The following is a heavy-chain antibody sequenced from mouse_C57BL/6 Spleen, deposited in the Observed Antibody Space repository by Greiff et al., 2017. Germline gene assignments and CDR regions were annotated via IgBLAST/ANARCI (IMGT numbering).Heavy chain of an antibody. J-gene: IGHJ4*01. CDR2: INSDGGST. Sequence: EVHLVESGPGLVQPGESLNISCESNEYAFPSHDMSWVRQTPGKRLELVAVINSDGGSTYYPDTMERLFIISRDNTKKNIYLLMSSLRSEDTAFYYCESGSYDRAMDYWGQGTSVTVSS. D-gene: IGHD2-12*01. CDR3: ESGSYDRAMDY. V-gene: IGHV5-2*01. CDR1: EYAFPSHD.